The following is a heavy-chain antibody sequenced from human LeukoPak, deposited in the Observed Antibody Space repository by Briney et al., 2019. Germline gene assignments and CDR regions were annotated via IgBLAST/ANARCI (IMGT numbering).Heavy chain of an antibody. V-gene: IGHV3-23*01. CDR1: GFSFSSNA. Sequence: GGSLRLSCLASGFSFSSNAMNWVRQAPGKGLEWVSGISGSNTYYADSVKGRFTISRDGSKNTMDLQMNNLRAEDTAVYYCSKDGCVNGICYFEKWGQGTLVTVSS. J-gene: IGHJ4*02. CDR2: ISGSNT. D-gene: IGHD2-8*01. CDR3: SKDGCVNGICYFEK.